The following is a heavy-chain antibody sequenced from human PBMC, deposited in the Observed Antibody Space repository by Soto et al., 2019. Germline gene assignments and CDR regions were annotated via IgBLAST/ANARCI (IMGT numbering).Heavy chain of an antibody. J-gene: IGHJ4*02. V-gene: IGHV3-30-3*01. D-gene: IGHD1-7*01. CDR3: ARASEAVTGTVDY. CDR2: ISYDGSNK. CDR1: GFTFSSYA. Sequence: QVQLVESGGGVVQPGRSLRLSCAASGFTFSSYAMHWVRQAPGKGLEWVAVISYDGSNKYYADSVKGRFTISRDNSKNTLYLQMNSLRADDTAVYYCARASEAVTGTVDYWGQGTLVTVSS.